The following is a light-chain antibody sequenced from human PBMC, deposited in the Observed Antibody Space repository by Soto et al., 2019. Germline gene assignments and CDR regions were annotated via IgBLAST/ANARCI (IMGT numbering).Light chain of an antibody. V-gene: IGLV1-44*01. Sequence: QSVLTQPPSASGTPGQRVTISCSGSSCNIGSNTVNWYQQLPGTAPKLLIYSNNQRPSGVPDRFSGSKSGTSASLAISGLQSVDEADYYCAAWDDSLNVSYVFGTGTKVTVL. CDR2: SNN. CDR1: SCNIGSNT. J-gene: IGLJ1*01. CDR3: AAWDDSLNVSYV.